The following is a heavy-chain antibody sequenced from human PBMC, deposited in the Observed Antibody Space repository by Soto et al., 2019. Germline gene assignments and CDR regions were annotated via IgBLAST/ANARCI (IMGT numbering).Heavy chain of an antibody. Sequence: GASVKVSCKASGYTFTSYGISWVRQAPGQGLEWMGWISAYNGNTNYAQKLQGRVTMITDTSTSTAYMELRSLRSDDTAVYYCARGFSLWFGELWAFDYWGQGTLVTVSS. CDR1: GYTFTSYG. CDR3: ARGFSLWFGELWAFDY. V-gene: IGHV1-18*01. D-gene: IGHD3-10*01. CDR2: ISAYNGNT. J-gene: IGHJ4*02.